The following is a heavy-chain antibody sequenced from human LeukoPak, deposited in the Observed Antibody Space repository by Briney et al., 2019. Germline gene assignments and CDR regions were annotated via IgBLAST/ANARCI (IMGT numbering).Heavy chain of an antibody. V-gene: IGHV3-23*01. J-gene: IGHJ4*02. CDR2: ISGGGGST. Sequence: GGSLRLSCAASGFTFSSYEMNWVRQAPGKGLEWVSAISGGGGSTYYADSVKGRFTISRDNSKNTLYLQMNTLRAEDTAVYYCAKFRPVTSVAGTIFHYWGQGTLVTVSS. CDR1: GFTFSSYE. CDR3: AKFRPVTSVAGTIFHY. D-gene: IGHD6-19*01.